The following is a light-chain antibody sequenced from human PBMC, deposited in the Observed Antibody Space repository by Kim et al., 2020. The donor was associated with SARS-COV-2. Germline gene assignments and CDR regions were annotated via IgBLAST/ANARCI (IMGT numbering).Light chain of an antibody. CDR2: DAS. CDR1: QSVSSY. V-gene: IGKV3-11*01. CDR3: QQRSNWPPGYT. J-gene: IGKJ2*01. Sequence: SPGESATLSCRASQSVSSYFAWYQQKPGQAPRLLIYDASNRATGIPARFSGSGSGTDFTLTISSLEPEDFAVYYCQQRSNWPPGYTFGQGTKLEI.